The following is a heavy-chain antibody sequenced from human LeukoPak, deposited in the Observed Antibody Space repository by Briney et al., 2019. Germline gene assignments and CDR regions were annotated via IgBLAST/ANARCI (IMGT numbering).Heavy chain of an antibody. CDR1: GGTFSSYT. D-gene: IGHD6-13*01. V-gene: IGHV1-69*02. CDR2: IIPILGIA. CDR3: ARLIAAAGSSGFDY. J-gene: IGHJ4*02. Sequence: SVKVSCKASGGTFSSYTISWVRQAPGQGLEWMGRIIPILGIANYAQKFQGRVTITTDESTSTAYMELSSLRSEDTAVYYCARLIAAAGSSGFDYWGQGTLVTVSS.